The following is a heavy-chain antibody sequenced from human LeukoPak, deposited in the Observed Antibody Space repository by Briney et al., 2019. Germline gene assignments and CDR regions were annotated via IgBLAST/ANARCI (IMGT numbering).Heavy chain of an antibody. CDR1: GFTFSSYS. CDR3: ARGEYGSGSYNWFDP. Sequence: GGSLRLSCAASGFTFSSYSMNWVRQAPGKGLEWVSFISSSSSYIYYADSVKGRFTISRDNAKNSLYLQMNSLRAEDTAVYYCARGEYGSGSYNWFDPWGQGTLVTVSS. J-gene: IGHJ5*02. D-gene: IGHD3-10*01. CDR2: ISSSSSYI. V-gene: IGHV3-21*01.